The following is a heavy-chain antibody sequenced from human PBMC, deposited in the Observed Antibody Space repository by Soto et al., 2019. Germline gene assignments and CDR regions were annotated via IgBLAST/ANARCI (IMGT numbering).Heavy chain of an antibody. CDR2: ISSSSSTI. CDR1: GFTFSSYS. D-gene: IGHD3-9*01. CDR3: AREYFDWSNWFDP. V-gene: IGHV3-48*02. Sequence: EVQLVESGGGLVQPGGSLRLSCAASGFTFSSYSMNWVRQAPGKGLEWVSYISSSSSTIYYADSVKGRFTTSRDNAKNSLYLQMNSLRDEDTAVYYCAREYFDWSNWFDPWGQGTLVTVSS. J-gene: IGHJ5*02.